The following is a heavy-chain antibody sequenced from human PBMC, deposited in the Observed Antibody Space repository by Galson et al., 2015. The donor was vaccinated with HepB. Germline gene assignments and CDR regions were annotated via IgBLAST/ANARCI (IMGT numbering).Heavy chain of an antibody. CDR2: IYYSGST. Sequence: DTLSLTCTVSGGSISSSSYYWGWIRQPPGKGLEWIGSIYYSGSTYYNPSLKSRVTISEDPSKNQFSLKLRSATAADTAVYYCARLDDFSLPGDVWGQGTTVTVSS. CDR3: ARLDDFSLPGDV. J-gene: IGHJ6*02. D-gene: IGHD3-3*01. V-gene: IGHV4-39*01. CDR1: GGSISSSSYY.